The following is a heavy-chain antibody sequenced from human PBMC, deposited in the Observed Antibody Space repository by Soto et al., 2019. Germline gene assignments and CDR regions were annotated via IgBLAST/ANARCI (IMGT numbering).Heavy chain of an antibody. CDR3: AKVRDFWSGYCLDY. CDR1: GFTFSSYA. J-gene: IGHJ4*02. V-gene: IGHV3-23*01. D-gene: IGHD3-3*01. CDR2: ISGSGGST. Sequence: GGSLRLSCAASGFTFSSYAMSWVRQAPGKGLEWVSAISGSGGSTYYADSVKGRFTISRDNSKNTLYLQMNSLRAEDTAVYYCAKVRDFWSGYCLDYWGQGTLVTVSS.